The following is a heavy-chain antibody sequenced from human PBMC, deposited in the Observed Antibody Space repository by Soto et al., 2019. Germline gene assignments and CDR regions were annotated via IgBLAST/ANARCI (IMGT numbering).Heavy chain of an antibody. CDR3: AHSPLHWNADDAFDI. CDR2: IYWDDDK. D-gene: IGHD1-1*01. Sequence: QITLKESGPTLVKPTQTLTLTCTFSGFSLSTSGVGVGWIRQPPGKALEWLALIYWDDDKRYSPSLKSRLTITKDTSKNQGVLTMTNMDPVDTATYYCAHSPLHWNADDAFDIWGQGTMVTVSS. J-gene: IGHJ3*02. CDR1: GFSLSTSGVG. V-gene: IGHV2-5*02.